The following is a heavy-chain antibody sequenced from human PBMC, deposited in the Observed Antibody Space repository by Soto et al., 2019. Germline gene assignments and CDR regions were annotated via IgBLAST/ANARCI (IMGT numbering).Heavy chain of an antibody. J-gene: IGHJ3*02. CDR1: GYTFTGYY. D-gene: IGHD3-10*01. CDR3: ALIHAPGSAFDI. Sequence: ASVKVSCKASGYTFTGYYMHWVRQAPGQGLEWMGWINPNSGGTNYAQKFQGWVTMTRDTSISTAYMDLSRLRSDDTAVYYCALIHAPGSAFDIWGQGTMVTVSS. CDR2: INPNSGGT. V-gene: IGHV1-2*04.